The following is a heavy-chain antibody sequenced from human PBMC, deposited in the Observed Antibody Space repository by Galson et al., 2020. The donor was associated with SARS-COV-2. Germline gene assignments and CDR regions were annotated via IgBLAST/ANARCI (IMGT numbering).Heavy chain of an antibody. D-gene: IGHD5-18*01. CDR2: INPSAGSA. J-gene: IGHJ4*01. V-gene: IGHV1-46*01. CDR1: GYTFTNYY. CDR3: VRGDTNSWTPCCY. Sequence: ASVQVTCKASGYTFTNYYMHLVRQAPGQGLEWMGIINPSAGSASFARNFQGRVTMTRDTSTSTVYMELTSLRSEDTSVYYCVRGDTNSWTPCCYWGHGALVTVSS.